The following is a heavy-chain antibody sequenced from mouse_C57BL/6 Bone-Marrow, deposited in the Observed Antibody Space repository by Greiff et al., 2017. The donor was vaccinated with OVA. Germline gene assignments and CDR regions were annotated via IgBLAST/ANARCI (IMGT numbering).Heavy chain of an antibody. CDR3: ARRRITTVVGDYFDY. J-gene: IGHJ2*01. CDR2: ISSGSSTL. V-gene: IGHV5-17*01. CDR1: GFTFSDYG. Sequence: EVQGVESGGGLVKPGGSLKLSCAASGFTFSDYGMHWVRQAPEKGLEWVAYISSGSSTLYYADTVKGRFTISRDNAKNTLFLQMTSLRSEDTAMYYCARRRITTVVGDYFDYWGQGTTLTVSS. D-gene: IGHD1-1*01.